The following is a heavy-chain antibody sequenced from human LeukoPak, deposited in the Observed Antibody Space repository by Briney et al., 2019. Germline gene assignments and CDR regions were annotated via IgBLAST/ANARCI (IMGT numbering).Heavy chain of an antibody. Sequence: PSQTLSLTCTVSGGSISSGSYYWSWIRQPAGKGLEWIGRIYTSGSTNYNPSLKSRVTISVDTSKNQFSLKLSSVTAADTAVYYCEREKEYYYDSSGYYVYFDLWGRGTLVTVSS. CDR1: GGSISSGSYY. D-gene: IGHD3-22*01. CDR2: IYTSGST. J-gene: IGHJ2*01. CDR3: EREKEYYYDSSGYYVYFDL. V-gene: IGHV4-61*02.